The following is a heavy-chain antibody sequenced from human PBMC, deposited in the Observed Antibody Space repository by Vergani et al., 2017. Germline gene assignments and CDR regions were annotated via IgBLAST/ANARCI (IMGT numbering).Heavy chain of an antibody. CDR2: ISASGAPT. D-gene: IGHD3-10*01. CDR3: ARAYGRYYWLDY. CDR1: GFIFSTYS. Sequence: EVQLLESGGDLVQPGGSLRLSCTASGFIFSTYSMSWVRQAPGKGLEWVSDISASGAPTYYADSVKGRVPISRDNSKNTLYLQMNSLGVENMPVYYCARAYGRYYWLDYWGQRTLVTVSS. V-gene: IGHV3-23*01. J-gene: IGHJ5*01.